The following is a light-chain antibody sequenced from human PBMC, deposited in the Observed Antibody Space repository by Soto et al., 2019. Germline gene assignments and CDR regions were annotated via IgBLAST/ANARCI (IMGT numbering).Light chain of an antibody. CDR2: DLS. Sequence: QSALTQPASVSGSPGQSITISCTGTSSDVGGYNYVSWYQQHPGKAPKLMIYDLSNRPSGVSNRFSGSKSGNTASLTISGLQAEDEADYYCSSYTTSSTLIFGGGTKLTV. J-gene: IGLJ2*01. V-gene: IGLV2-14*01. CDR1: SSDVGGYNY. CDR3: SSYTTSSTLI.